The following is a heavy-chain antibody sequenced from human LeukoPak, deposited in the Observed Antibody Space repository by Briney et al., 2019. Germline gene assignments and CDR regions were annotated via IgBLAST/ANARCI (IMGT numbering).Heavy chain of an antibody. CDR2: INHSGST. J-gene: IGHJ4*02. Sequence: SETLSLTCAVYGGSFSGYYWSWIRQPPGKGLEWIGEINHSGSTNYNPSLKSRVTISVDTSKNQFSLKLSSVTAADTAVYYCARVNHYYDSSGPDYWGQGTLVTVSS. V-gene: IGHV4-34*01. CDR1: GGSFSGYY. CDR3: ARVNHYYDSSGPDY. D-gene: IGHD3-22*01.